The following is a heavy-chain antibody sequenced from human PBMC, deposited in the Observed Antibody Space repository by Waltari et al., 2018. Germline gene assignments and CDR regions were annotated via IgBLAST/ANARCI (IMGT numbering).Heavy chain of an antibody. CDR3: AHRRSDYGDYGHGAFDV. V-gene: IGHV2-5*01. D-gene: IGHD4-17*01. CDR2: IYWTDTK. Sequence: QITLKESGPTLVKPTQTLTLTCTFSGFSLSTSGVGVGWIRQPPGKSLEWLALIYWTDTKRDSPALKSRLTVTQDTSKNQVVLTMSNVDTVDTATYYCAHRRSDYGDYGHGAFDVWGQGTMVTVSS. CDR1: GFSLSTSGVG. J-gene: IGHJ3*01.